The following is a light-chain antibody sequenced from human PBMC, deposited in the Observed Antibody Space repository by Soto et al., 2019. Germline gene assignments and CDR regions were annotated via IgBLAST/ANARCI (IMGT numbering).Light chain of an antibody. CDR2: DAS. CDR3: QRYNRYSLT. J-gene: IGKJ4*01. Sequence: DIQMTQSPSTLSSSVGDRVTITCRASQSISSWLAWYQQKPGKAPKLLIYDASSLTSGVPSRFSGSGSGTQFTLTISSMQSDDFATYDCQRYNRYSLTFGGGTKVEIK. V-gene: IGKV1-5*01. CDR1: QSISSW.